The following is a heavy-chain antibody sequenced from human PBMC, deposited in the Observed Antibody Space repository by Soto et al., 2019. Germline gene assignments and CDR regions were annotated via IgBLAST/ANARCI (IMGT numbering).Heavy chain of an antibody. CDR1: GDSISSGGYY. Sequence: SETLSLTCSVFGDSISSGGYYWSWIRQHPGKGLEWIGYIFYSGSTYYNPSLESRVTISVDTSKNQFSLKLTSVTAADTAVYYCARDPNSIFYIWGQGILVTVSS. CDR3: ARDPNSIFYI. V-gene: IGHV4-31*03. D-gene: IGHD3-3*01. J-gene: IGHJ4*02. CDR2: IFYSGST.